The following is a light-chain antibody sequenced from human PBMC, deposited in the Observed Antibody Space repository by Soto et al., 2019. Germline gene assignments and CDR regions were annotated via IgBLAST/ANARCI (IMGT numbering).Light chain of an antibody. CDR1: QSVSSN. V-gene: IGKV3-15*01. CDR3: QQYDYWPVT. Sequence: EIVMTQSPATLSVSPGDRATLFCRASQSVSSNLAWYQQKPGQPPRLLIYGASTRATGIPARFSGSGSVTEFTLTISSLQSEDFAIYYCQQYDYWPVTFGQGT. CDR2: GAS. J-gene: IGKJ1*01.